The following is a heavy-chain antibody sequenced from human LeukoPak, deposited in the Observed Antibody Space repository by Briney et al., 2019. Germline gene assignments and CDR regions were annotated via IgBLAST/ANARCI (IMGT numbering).Heavy chain of an antibody. CDR3: VRDSPGYGAYDFD. D-gene: IGHD5-12*01. CDR2: IKEDGSAK. Sequence: GGSLRLSCAASGFTFSRYWMSWVRQAPGKGLEWGANIKEDGSAKYYVDSVKGRFTISRDNAKNSLYLQMNNLSAEDTAVYYCVRDSPGYGAYDFDWGQGTLVTVSS. V-gene: IGHV3-7*01. J-gene: IGHJ4*02. CDR1: GFTFSRYW.